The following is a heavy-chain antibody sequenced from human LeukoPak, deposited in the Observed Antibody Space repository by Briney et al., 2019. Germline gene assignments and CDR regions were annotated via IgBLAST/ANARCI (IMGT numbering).Heavy chain of an antibody. D-gene: IGHD2-2*01. CDR3: ARRGYCSSTSCYEYWFDP. CDR2: IYYSGST. CDR1: GGSISSSSYY. J-gene: IGHJ5*02. V-gene: IGHV4-39*01. Sequence: SETLSLTCTVSGGSISSSSYYWGWIRQPPGKGLEWIGIIYYSGSTYYNPSLKSRLTISVDTSKNQFSLKLSPVTATDTAVYYCARRGYCSSTSCYEYWFDPWGQGTLVTVSS.